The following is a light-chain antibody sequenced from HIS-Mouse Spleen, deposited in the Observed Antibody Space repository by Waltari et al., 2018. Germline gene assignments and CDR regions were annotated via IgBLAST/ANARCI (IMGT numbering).Light chain of an antibody. CDR3: NPRESSGNHLYVV. V-gene: IGLV3-19*01. J-gene: IGLJ2*01. Sequence: SSELTQDPAVSVALGQTVRITCQGDSLRSQYASWYLQKPGQAPVLVIYGKNNRPPGIPDRFSGSSSGNTASLTITGAQAEDEADYYCNPRESSGNHLYVVFGGGTKLTVL. CDR2: GKN. CDR1: SLRSQY.